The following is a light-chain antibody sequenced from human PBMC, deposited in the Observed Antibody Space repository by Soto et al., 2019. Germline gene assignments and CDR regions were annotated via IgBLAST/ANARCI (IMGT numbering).Light chain of an antibody. V-gene: IGKV3-15*01. CDR3: QQYNNWPLWT. CDR2: GAS. CDR1: QAILHN. J-gene: IGKJ1*01. Sequence: EIVMTQSPATLSVSPGERATLSCRASQAILHNLAWYQQKSGQPPTLLVYGASTRATGVPARFSGSGSGTEFTLTISSLQSEDSAVYYCQQYNNWPLWTFGQGTKVDIK.